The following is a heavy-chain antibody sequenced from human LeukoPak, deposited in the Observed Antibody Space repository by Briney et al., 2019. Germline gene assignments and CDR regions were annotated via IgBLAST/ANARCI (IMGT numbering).Heavy chain of an antibody. J-gene: IGHJ4*02. Sequence: PSETLSLTCTVSGGSISSSSYFWGWIRQPPGKGLEWIGNIYYSGSIYYSPSLKSRVTISVDTSKNQFSLKLSSVTAADTAVYYCARDGSSSPYYFDYWGQGTLVTVSS. CDR2: IYYSGSI. V-gene: IGHV4-39*07. CDR1: GGSISSSSYF. D-gene: IGHD2-2*01. CDR3: ARDGSSSPYYFDY.